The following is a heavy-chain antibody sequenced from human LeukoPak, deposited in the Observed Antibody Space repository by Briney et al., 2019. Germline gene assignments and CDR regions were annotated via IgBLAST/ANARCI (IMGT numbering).Heavy chain of an antibody. CDR2: MNPNSGNT. Sequence: ASVKVSCKASGYTFTSYDINWVRQATGQGLGWMGWMNPNSGNTGYAQKFQGRVTMTRNTSISTAYMELSSLRSEDTAVYYCARGRSGMVRGVIITTMKYNWFDPWGQGTLVTVSS. J-gene: IGHJ5*02. CDR1: GYTFTSYD. CDR3: ARGRSGMVRGVIITTMKYNWFDP. V-gene: IGHV1-8*01. D-gene: IGHD3-10*01.